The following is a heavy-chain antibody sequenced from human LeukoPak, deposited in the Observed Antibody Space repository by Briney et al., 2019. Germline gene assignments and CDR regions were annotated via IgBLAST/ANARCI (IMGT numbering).Heavy chain of an antibody. CDR3: SRWGATRFDS. V-gene: IGHV3-49*04. Sequence: SGGSLRLSCTTSGLTFGDYAMSWVRQAPGKGLEWVGFIRSKAYGGTTEYAASVKGRFTISRDDSKSVAYLQMNSLKSEDTAVYYCSRWGATRFDSWGQGTLVTVSS. CDR2: IRSKAYGGTT. J-gene: IGHJ4*02. D-gene: IGHD1-26*01. CDR1: GLTFGDYA.